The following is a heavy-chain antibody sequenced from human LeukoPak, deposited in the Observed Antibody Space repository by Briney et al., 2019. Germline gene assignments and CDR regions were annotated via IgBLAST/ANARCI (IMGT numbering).Heavy chain of an antibody. CDR2: ISAYNGNT. D-gene: IGHD1-26*01. J-gene: IGHJ4*02. CDR3: ARGDGSYYYAPFDY. CDR1: GYTFTSYG. Sequence: GASAKVSCKASGYTFTSYGISWVRQAPGQGLEWMGWISAYNGNTNYAQKLQGRVTMTTDTSTSTAYMELRSLRSDDTAVYYCARGDGSYYYAPFDYWGQGTLVTVSS. V-gene: IGHV1-18*01.